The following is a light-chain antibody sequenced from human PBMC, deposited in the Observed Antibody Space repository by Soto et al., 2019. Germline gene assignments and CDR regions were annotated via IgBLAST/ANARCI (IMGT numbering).Light chain of an antibody. CDR1: SSDVGGYNY. J-gene: IGLJ2*01. V-gene: IGLV2-14*01. Sequence: QSVLTQPASVSGSPGQSITISCTGTSSDVGGYNYVSWYLQHPGKAPKLMIYDVSNRPSGVSNRFSGSKSGNTASLTSSGLQAEDEGDYYCSSYTSSSTDVVFGGGTKLTVL. CDR3: SSYTSSSTDVV. CDR2: DVS.